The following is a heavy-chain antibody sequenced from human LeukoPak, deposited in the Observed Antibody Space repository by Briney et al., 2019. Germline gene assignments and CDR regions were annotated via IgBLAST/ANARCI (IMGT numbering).Heavy chain of an antibody. CDR2: TNPSSGTA. V-gene: IGHV1-46*01. CDR3: ARDFLEGAVTSPFDP. J-gene: IGHJ5*02. CDR1: GYTFTNYH. D-gene: IGHD3-3*01. Sequence: GASVKVSCKASGYTFTNYHMRWVRQAPGQGLEWMVITNPSSGTATYAQKFQGRIIVTRDRSTSTVYMELSSLRSEDTAVYYCARDFLEGAVTSPFDPWGQGTLVTVS.